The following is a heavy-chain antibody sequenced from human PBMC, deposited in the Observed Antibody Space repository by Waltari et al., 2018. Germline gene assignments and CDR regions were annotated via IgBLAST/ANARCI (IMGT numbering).Heavy chain of an antibody. D-gene: IGHD2-21*02. CDR1: GFTFRCYA. J-gene: IGHJ3*02. V-gene: IGHV3-23*01. CDR2: ISGSGGST. Sequence: EVQLLESGGGLVQPGGSLRLACAASGFTFRCYAVILFRPAPGKGREWVSAISGSGGSTYYADSVKGRFTISRDNSKNTLYLQMNSLRAEDTAVYYCAKVSGVVVTAITAFDIWGQGTMVTVSS. CDR3: AKVSGVVVTAITAFDI.